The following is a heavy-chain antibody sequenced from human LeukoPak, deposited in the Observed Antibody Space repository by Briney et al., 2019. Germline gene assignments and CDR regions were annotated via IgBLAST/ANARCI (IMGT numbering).Heavy chain of an antibody. CDR2: ISSSSSYI. J-gene: IGHJ6*02. D-gene: IGHD6-13*01. Sequence: PGGSLRLSCAASGFTFSSYAMSWVRQAPGKGLEWVSSISSSSSYIYYADSVKGRFTISRGNAKNSLYLQMNSLRDGDTAVYYCAREISGAAGGHYYYGVDVWGQGTTVIVSS. CDR1: GFTFSSYA. CDR3: AREISGAAGGHYYYGVDV. V-gene: IGHV3-21*01.